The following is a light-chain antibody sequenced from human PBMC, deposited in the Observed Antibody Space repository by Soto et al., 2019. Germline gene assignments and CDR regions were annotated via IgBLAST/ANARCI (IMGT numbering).Light chain of an antibody. CDR1: QSVGSY. J-gene: IGKJ5*01. CDR3: QQRSNWPTIT. CDR2: DAS. Sequence: EIVLTQSPATLSLSPGERATLSCRASQSVGSYLAWYQQKPGQAPRLLIYDASNRATGIPARFSGSGSGTDFTLTISSLEPEDFAVYYCQQRSNWPTITFCQGTRLEIK. V-gene: IGKV3-11*01.